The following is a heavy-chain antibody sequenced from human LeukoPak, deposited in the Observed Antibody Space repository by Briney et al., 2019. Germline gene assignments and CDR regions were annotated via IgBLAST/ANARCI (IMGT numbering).Heavy chain of an antibody. J-gene: IGHJ5*02. CDR3: ARGHVIQSTTRWFDP. CDR2: IYHSGST. CDR1: GGSISSGGYS. V-gene: IGHV4-30-2*01. D-gene: IGHD1-26*01. Sequence: PSETLSLTCAVSGGSISSGGYSWSWIRQPPGKGLEWIGYIYHSGSTYYNPSLKSRVTISVDTSKNQFSLKLSSVTAADTAVYYCARGHVIQSTTRWFDPWGRGTLVTVSS.